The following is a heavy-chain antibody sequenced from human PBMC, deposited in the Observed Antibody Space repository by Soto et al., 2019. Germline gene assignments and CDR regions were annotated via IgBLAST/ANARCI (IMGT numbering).Heavy chain of an antibody. CDR3: AHRSTMTIFVLIIDNGIWFDP. D-gene: IGHD3-3*01. Sequence: QINLIESGPTLVKPTQTLTLTCTFSGFSLSTSGAAVGWVRQPPGRALELLALIYWDGDKRYNASLGNRLTITKDTSMNQVVLTLTIVDPADTATYYCAHRSTMTIFVLIIDNGIWFDPWGQGTRVIVSS. CDR2: IYWDGDK. V-gene: IGHV2-5*02. J-gene: IGHJ5*02. CDR1: GFSLSTSGAA.